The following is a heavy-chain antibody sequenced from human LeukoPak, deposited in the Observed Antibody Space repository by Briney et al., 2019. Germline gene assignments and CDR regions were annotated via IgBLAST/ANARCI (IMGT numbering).Heavy chain of an antibody. CDR1: GYIFTTYA. CDR2: INAGNGDT. V-gene: IGHV1-3*01. CDR3: ASQGLGSYAMDV. Sequence: ASVKVSCKASGYIFTTYAIHWVRQAPGQRLEWMGWINAGNGDTKYSQKFQGRVTITRDTSASTAYMELSSLTSEDTAVYYCASQGLGSYAMDVWGQGTTVTVSS. D-gene: IGHD2-15*01. J-gene: IGHJ6*02.